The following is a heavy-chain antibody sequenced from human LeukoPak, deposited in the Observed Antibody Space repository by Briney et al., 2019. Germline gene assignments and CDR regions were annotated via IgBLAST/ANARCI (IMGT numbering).Heavy chain of an antibody. J-gene: IGHJ6*03. V-gene: IGHV3-30*02. CDR1: GFTFSSYG. D-gene: IGHD6-19*01. CDR3: AREVAVAGTFRYYYYYYYMDV. CDR2: IRYDGSNK. Sequence: PGGSLRLSCAASGFTFSSYGMHWVRQAPGKGLEWVAFIRYDGSNKYYADSVKGRFTISRDNSKNTLYLHVNSLRPEDTAVYYCAREVAVAGTFRYYYYYYYMDVWGKGTTVTVSS.